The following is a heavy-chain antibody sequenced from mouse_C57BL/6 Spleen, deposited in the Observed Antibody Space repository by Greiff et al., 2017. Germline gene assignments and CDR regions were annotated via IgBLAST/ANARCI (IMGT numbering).Heavy chain of an antibody. V-gene: IGHV5-17*01. CDR1: GFTFSDYG. D-gene: IGHD1-1*01. Sequence: DVKLVESGGGLVKPGGSLKLSCAASGFTFSDYGMHWVRQAPERGLEWVAYISSGSSTIYYADTVKGRFTISRDKAKNTLFLQMTSLRSEDTAMYYCAREYYGSSYYFDYWGQGTTLTVSS. J-gene: IGHJ2*01. CDR3: AREYYGSSYYFDY. CDR2: ISSGSSTI.